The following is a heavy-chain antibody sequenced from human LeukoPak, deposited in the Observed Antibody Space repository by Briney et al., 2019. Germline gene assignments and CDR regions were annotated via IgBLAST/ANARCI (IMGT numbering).Heavy chain of an antibody. CDR2: ISSSGSTI. J-gene: IGHJ3*02. V-gene: IGHV3-48*03. D-gene: IGHD1-26*01. Sequence: GGSLRLSCAASGFTFSSYEMNWVRQAPGKGLEWVSYISSSGSTIYYADPVKGRFTISRDNAKNSLYLQMNSLRAEDTAVYYCARAVAATLGDAFDIWGQGTMVTVSS. CDR3: ARAVAATLGDAFDI. CDR1: GFTFSSYE.